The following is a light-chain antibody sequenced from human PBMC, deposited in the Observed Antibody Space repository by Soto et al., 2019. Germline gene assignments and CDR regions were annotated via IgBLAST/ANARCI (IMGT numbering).Light chain of an antibody. CDR1: QSISSY. CDR3: QQRSNWPPIT. V-gene: IGKV3-11*01. Sequence: ETVLTQFPATLSLSPCERATLSCRSSQSISSYLAWYQQKPGQAPRLLIYDASNRATGIPARFSGSGSGTDSTLTISSLEPEDFAVYYCQQRSNWPPITFGQGTRLEIK. J-gene: IGKJ5*01. CDR2: DAS.